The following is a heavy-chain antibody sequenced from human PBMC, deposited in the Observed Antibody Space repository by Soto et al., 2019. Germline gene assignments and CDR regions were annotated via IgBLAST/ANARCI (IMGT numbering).Heavy chain of an antibody. V-gene: IGHV1-46*04. CDR1: GYTFTNYY. D-gene: IGHD3-22*01. J-gene: IGHJ4*02. CDR3: TTDGPHYYDSSGYYQY. CDR2: INPSARSA. Sequence: ASVKVSCKASGYTFTNYYLHWVRQAPGQGLEWVGMINPSARSASYAQKLRGRLTMDRDTSTTTVYMELSRLTFEDTAVYYCTTDGPHYYDSSGYYQYWGQGTLVTVSS.